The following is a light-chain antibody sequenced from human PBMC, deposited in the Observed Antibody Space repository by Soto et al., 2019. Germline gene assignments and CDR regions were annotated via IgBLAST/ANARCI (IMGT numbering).Light chain of an antibody. Sequence: QSVLTQPPSVSGAPGQRVTISCTGSSSNIGAGYDVHWYQQLPGTAPKLLIYGTSNRPSGVPDRFSGSKSGTSAPLAITGLQAEDEADYYCQSYDISLSGYVFGTGTKLTVL. CDR3: QSYDISLSGYV. CDR2: GTS. J-gene: IGLJ1*01. V-gene: IGLV1-40*01. CDR1: SSNIGAGYD.